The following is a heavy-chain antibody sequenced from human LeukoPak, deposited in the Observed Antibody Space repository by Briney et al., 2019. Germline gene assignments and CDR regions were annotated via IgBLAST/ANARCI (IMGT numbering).Heavy chain of an antibody. CDR2: ISRSGSTI. J-gene: IGHJ6*02. CDR1: GFTFSSYE. Sequence: GGSLRLSCAASGFTFSSYEMNWVRQAPGKGLEWVSYISRSGSTIHYADSVKGRFSISRDNAKNSLYLQMNSLRAEDTAVYYCGKDIRPGGLDVWGQGTTVTVSS. D-gene: IGHD2-2*02. CDR3: GKDIRPGGLDV. V-gene: IGHV3-48*03.